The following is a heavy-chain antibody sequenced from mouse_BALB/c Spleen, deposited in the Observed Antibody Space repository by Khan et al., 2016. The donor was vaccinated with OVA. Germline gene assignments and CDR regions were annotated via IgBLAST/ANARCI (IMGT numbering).Heavy chain of an antibody. V-gene: IGHV3-2*02. CDR3: ARSLYYNYGYALDY. CDR2: ISSTGST. Sequence: QLEESGPGLVKPSQSLSLTCTVTGYSITNDYAWNWIRQFPGNKLEWMGYISSTGSTSYNPSLKSRISITRDTSKNQFFLQLRSVTSEDTATYYCARSLYYNYGYALDYCGRGTSVTVSS. D-gene: IGHD2-4*01. J-gene: IGHJ4*01. CDR1: GYSITNDYA.